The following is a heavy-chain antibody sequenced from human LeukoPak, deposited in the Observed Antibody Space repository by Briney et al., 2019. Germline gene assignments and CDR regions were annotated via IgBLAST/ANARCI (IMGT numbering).Heavy chain of an antibody. CDR1: GDSVFSGSAA. J-gene: IGHJ4*02. CDR2: TYYRSKWYN. D-gene: IGHD5-12*01. V-gene: IGHV6-1*01. CDR3: ARGGYDFDS. Sequence: SQTLSLTCAISGDSVFSGSAAGNWIRQSPSRGLEWLGRTYYRSKWYNEYAISLKGRITVNPDTSKNQFSLHLNSVTPEDTAMYYCARGGYDFDSWGQGTLVTVSS.